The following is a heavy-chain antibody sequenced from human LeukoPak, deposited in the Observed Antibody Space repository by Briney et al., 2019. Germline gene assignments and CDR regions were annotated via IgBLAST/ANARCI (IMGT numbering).Heavy chain of an antibody. D-gene: IGHD3-10*01. CDR1: GGSFSGYY. Sequence: SETLSLTCAVYGGSFSGYYWSWIRQPPGKGLEWIGEINHSGSTNYNPSLKSRVTISVDTSKNQFSLKLSSVTAADTAVYYCARGRLGSGSYYEPTKGSDYWGQGTLVTVSS. J-gene: IGHJ4*02. CDR2: INHSGST. V-gene: IGHV4-34*01. CDR3: ARGRLGSGSYYEPTKGSDY.